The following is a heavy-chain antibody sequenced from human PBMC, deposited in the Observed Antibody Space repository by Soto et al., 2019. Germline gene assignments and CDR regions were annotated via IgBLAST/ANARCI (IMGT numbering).Heavy chain of an antibody. CDR3: ARAVVDTAMVYFDY. CDR2: IRSKANSYAT. Sequence: GGSLRLSCEASGFTFSGSAMHWVRQASGKGLEWVGRIRSKANSYATAYAASVKGRFSISRDESKNQFSLKLSSVTAADTAVYYCARAVVDTAMVYFDYWGQGTLVTVSS. D-gene: IGHD5-18*01. J-gene: IGHJ4*02. V-gene: IGHV3-73*01. CDR1: GFTFSGSA.